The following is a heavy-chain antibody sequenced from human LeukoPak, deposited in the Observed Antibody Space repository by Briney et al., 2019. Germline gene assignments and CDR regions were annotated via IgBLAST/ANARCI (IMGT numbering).Heavy chain of an antibody. J-gene: IGHJ4*02. Sequence: SQTLSLTCTVSGGSISSGGYYWTWIRQHPGKDLGWIGYISYSGSTYYTPYLESRLIISMDTSKNQFSLKLNSVTAADTAVYFCARSRDSGSYFDYWGQGILVTVSS. CDR2: ISYSGST. CDR3: ARSRDSGSYFDY. CDR1: GGSISSGGYY. V-gene: IGHV4-31*03. D-gene: IGHD1-26*01.